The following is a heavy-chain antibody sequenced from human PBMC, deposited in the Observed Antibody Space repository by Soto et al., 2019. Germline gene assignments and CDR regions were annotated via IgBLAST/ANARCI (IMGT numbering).Heavy chain of an antibody. D-gene: IGHD3-10*01. CDR1: GYTFTSYY. CDR2: INPSGGST. CDR3: ARPRSQVWFGEPMYYFDD. V-gene: IGHV1-46*01. Sequence: ASVKVSCKASGYTFTSYYMHWVRQAPGQGLEWMGIINPSGGSTSYAQKFQGRVTMTRDTSTSTVYMELSSLRSEDTAVYYCARPRSQVWFGEPMYYFDDWGQGTRVTVSS. J-gene: IGHJ4*02.